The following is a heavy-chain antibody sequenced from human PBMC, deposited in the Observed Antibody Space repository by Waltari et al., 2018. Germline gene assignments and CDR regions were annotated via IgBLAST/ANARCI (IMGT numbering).Heavy chain of an antibody. CDR3: AREGSSWSGWFDP. CDR2: IKQDGSEK. D-gene: IGHD6-13*01. CDR1: GFTFSSLW. J-gene: IGHJ5*02. Sequence: EVQLVESGGGLVQPGGSLRLSCSASGFTFSSLWMSWVRQAPGKGLEWVANIKQDGSEKYYVDSVKGRFTISRDNAKNSLYLQMNSLRAEDTAVYYCAREGSSWSGWFDPWGQGTLVTVSS. V-gene: IGHV3-7*01.